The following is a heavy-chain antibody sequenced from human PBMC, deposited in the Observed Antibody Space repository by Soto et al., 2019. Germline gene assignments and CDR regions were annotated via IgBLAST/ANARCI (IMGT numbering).Heavy chain of an antibody. D-gene: IGHD6-19*01. CDR3: AREGYSSGPFDY. CDR1: GGSISSSSYY. V-gene: IGHV4-39*02. Sequence: QLQLQESGPGLVKPSETLSLTCTVSGGSISSSSYYWGWIRQPPGKGLEWIGSIYYSGSTYYNPSFKSRFTISLDTSKNQCSLKLSSVTAADTAVYYCAREGYSSGPFDYWGQGTLVTVSS. CDR2: IYYSGST. J-gene: IGHJ4*02.